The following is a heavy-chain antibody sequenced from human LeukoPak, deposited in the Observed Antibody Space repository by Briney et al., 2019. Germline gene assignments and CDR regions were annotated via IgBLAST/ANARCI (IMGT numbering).Heavy chain of an antibody. J-gene: IGHJ3*02. V-gene: IGHV3-9*03. CDR3: AKGLTGTTDDAFDI. D-gene: IGHD1-20*01. CDR1: GFTFDGYA. CDR2: ISWNSGSI. Sequence: PGGSLRLSCAASGFTFDGYAMHWVRQAPGKGLEWVSGISWNSGSIGYADSVKGRFTISRDNAKNSLYLQMNSLRAEDMALYYCAKGLTGTTDDAFDIWGQGTMVIVSS.